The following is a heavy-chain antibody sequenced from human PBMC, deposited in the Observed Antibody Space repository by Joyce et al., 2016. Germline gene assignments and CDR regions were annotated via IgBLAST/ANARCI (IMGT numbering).Heavy chain of an antibody. V-gene: IGHV3-30*18. CDR3: AKILTATYSSGWFLDY. CDR2: ISYDGIYK. CDR1: GRTLSNYG. Sequence: QVQLVESGGGVVQPGRSLRLSCAASGRTLSNYGVHWVRQAPVKGLEWVAVISYDGIYKYYADSVKGRFTISRDNSKNTVFLEMNSLRTEDTAVYYCAKILTATYSSGWFLDYWGQGTLVTVSS. J-gene: IGHJ4*02. D-gene: IGHD6-25*01.